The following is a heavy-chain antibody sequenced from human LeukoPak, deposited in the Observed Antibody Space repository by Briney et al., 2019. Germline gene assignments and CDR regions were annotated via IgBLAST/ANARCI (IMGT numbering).Heavy chain of an antibody. CDR1: GYTLTELS. J-gene: IGHJ4*02. D-gene: IGHD6-19*01. CDR2: FDPEDGET. Sequence: GASVKVSCKVSGYTLTELSMHWVRQAPGKGLEWMGGFDPEDGETIYAQKFQGRVTMTEDTSTDTAYMELSSLRSEDTAVYYCATDGRTSGIAVAGEFDYWGQGPLVTVSS. CDR3: ATDGRTSGIAVAGEFDY. V-gene: IGHV1-24*01.